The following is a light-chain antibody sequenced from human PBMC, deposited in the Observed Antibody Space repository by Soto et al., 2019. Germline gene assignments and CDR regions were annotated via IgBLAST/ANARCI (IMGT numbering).Light chain of an antibody. V-gene: IGKV3-20*01. J-gene: IGKJ1*01. Sequence: EIVLTQSPGTLSLSPGERATLSCRASQSVTSNYVAWYQQKPCQSPRLLIYAASNRATGVPDRFSGSGSGTDFTLTIRRLEPEDFAVYSCQQHTKAPPWTFGQGTKVEIK. CDR2: AAS. CDR3: QQHTKAPPWT. CDR1: QSVTSNY.